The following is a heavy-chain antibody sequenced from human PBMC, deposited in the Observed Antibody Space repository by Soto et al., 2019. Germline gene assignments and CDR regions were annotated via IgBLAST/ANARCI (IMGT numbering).Heavy chain of an antibody. CDR3: ASQSSEWLLFAS. V-gene: IGHV3-66*04. Sequence: PGGSLRLSCAASGFTVSSNYMSWVPQAPGKGLEWVSVIYSGGSTYYADSVKGRFTISRDNSKNTLYLQMNSLRAEDTAVYYCASQSSEWLLFASWGQGTLVTVSS. CDR2: IYSGGST. D-gene: IGHD5-12*01. CDR1: GFTVSSNY. J-gene: IGHJ4*02.